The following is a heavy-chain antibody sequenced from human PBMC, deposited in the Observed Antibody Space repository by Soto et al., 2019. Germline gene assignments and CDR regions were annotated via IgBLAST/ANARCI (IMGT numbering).Heavy chain of an antibody. CDR1: FSSYG. J-gene: IGHJ6*02. V-gene: IGHV3-30*03. CDR2: ISYDGSNK. CDR3: AARSSSADYYYYGMDV. D-gene: IGHD6-6*01. Sequence: FSSYGMXXXXXXXXXGLVWVAVISYDGSNKYYSDSVKGRFTISRDNSKNTLYLQMNSLRAEDTAVYYCAARSSSADYYYYGMDVWGQGTTVTVSS.